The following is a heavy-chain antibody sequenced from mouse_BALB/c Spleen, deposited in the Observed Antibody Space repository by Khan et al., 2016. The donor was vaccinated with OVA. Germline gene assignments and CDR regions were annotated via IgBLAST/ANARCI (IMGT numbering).Heavy chain of an antibody. CDR3: ARGNYYGSTSWFGY. Sequence: VQLQESGAELMKPGASVKISCKATGYTFSSYWIEWVKQRPGNGLEWIGEILPGSNSTNYNERFKGKATITAETSSNTAYMQISSLTSEDSAIYSCARGNYYGSTSWFGYWGQGTLVTVSA. D-gene: IGHD1-1*01. J-gene: IGHJ3*01. CDR2: ILPGSNST. V-gene: IGHV1-9*01. CDR1: GYTFSSYW.